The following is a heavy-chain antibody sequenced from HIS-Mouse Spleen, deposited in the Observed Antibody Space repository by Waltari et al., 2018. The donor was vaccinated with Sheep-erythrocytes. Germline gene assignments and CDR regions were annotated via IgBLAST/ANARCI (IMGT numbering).Heavy chain of an antibody. Sequence: QLQLQESGPGLVKPSETLSLTCTVSGGSISSSSYYWGWIRQPPGKGLEWIGSIYYSGSTYYHPSLKSRVTISVDTSKNQFSLKLSSVTAADTAVYYCASLIAAAGAEYFQHWGQGTLVTVSS. CDR2: IYYSGST. J-gene: IGHJ1*01. CDR3: ASLIAAAGAEYFQH. CDR1: GGSISSSSYY. D-gene: IGHD6-13*01. V-gene: IGHV4-39*07.